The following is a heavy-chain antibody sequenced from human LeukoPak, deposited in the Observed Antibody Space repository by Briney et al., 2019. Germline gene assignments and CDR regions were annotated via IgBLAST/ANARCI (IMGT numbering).Heavy chain of an antibody. D-gene: IGHD3-10*01. CDR2: IRYDGSNK. CDR3: AKYAVGEVVNGFFDY. Sequence: GGSLRLSCAASGFTFRSYGMHWVRQAPGTGPEWVAFIRYDGSNKYYADSVKGRFTISRDNSKNTLYLQMNSLRAEDTALYYCAKYAVGEVVNGFFDYWGQGTLVTVSS. J-gene: IGHJ4*02. CDR1: GFTFRSYG. V-gene: IGHV3-30*02.